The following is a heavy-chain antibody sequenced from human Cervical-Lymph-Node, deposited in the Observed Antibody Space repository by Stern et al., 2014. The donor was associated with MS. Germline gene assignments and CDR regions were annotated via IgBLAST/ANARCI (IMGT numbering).Heavy chain of an antibody. J-gene: IGHJ6*02. CDR3: AREVAGHRLGMMDV. Sequence: QVQLVQSGAEVEKPGASVKVSCKASGYTFTSYYMHWVRQAPGQGLEWMGIINPNGGSATYAQKFQGRVTMTSDTYTRTVYMELSSLRSEDTAMYYCAREVAGHRLGMMDVWGQGTTVTVSS. V-gene: IGHV1-46*01. D-gene: IGHD6-19*01. CDR2: INPNGGSA. CDR1: GYTFTSYY.